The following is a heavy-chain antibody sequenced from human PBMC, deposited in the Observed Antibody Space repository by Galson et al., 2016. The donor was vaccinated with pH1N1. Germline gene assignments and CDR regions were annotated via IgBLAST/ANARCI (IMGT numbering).Heavy chain of an antibody. J-gene: IGHJ3*01. V-gene: IGHV1-69*11. CDR2: IIPVVGRT. D-gene: IGHD3-10*01. CDR3: ASRVVGVLTEIGP. CDR1: GGIFSSYS. Sequence: SVKVSCKASGGIFSSYSFIWVRQTPGQGLEWMGRIIPVVGRTDYAQKFQGRVTFTADDSTSTAYLEVHNLKYEDTAVYFCASRVVGVLTEIGPWGQGTLVTVS.